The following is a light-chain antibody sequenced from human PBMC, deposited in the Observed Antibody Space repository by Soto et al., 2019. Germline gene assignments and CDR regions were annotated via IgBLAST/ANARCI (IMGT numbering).Light chain of an antibody. V-gene: IGLV2-14*01. CDR1: SSDVGGYNY. Sequence: SALTQPASVSGSPGQSITISCTGTSSDVGGYNYVSWYQQHPGKAPKFMIYDVSNRPSGVSNRFSGSKSGNTASLTISGLQAGDEADYYCSSYTTSNTRQIVFGTGTKVTVL. CDR3: SSYTTSNTRQIV. J-gene: IGLJ1*01. CDR2: DVS.